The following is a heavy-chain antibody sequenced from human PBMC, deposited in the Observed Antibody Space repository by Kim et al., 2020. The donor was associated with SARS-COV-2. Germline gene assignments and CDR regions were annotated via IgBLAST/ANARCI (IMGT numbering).Heavy chain of an antibody. J-gene: IGHJ6*02. CDR2: IYYSGRT. CDR1: GGSISSYF. V-gene: IGHV4-59*08. D-gene: IGHD2-2*01. Sequence: SETLSLTCSVTGGSISSYFWSWIRPAPGKGLEWIAYIYYSGRTHYSPSLQSRVTISVNSSKNQVSLTLRSVTAADTAVYYCARSSPVGRYFFGMGGWGQG. CDR3: ARSSPVGRYFFGMGG.